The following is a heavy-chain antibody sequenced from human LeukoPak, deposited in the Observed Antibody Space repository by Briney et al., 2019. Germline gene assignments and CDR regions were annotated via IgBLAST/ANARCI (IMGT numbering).Heavy chain of an antibody. CDR2: IYYSGST. CDR1: GGSISSSSYY. D-gene: IGHD6-13*01. V-gene: IGHV4-39*02. J-gene: IGHJ6*02. Sequence: EPSETLSLTCTVSGGSISSSSYYWGWIRQPPGKGLEWIGSIYYSGSTYYNPSLKSRVTISVDTSKNQFSLKLSSVTAADTAVYYCARENSKWGIAAAADRAYYYYYGMDVWGQGTTVTVSS. CDR3: ARENSKWGIAAAADRAYYYYYGMDV.